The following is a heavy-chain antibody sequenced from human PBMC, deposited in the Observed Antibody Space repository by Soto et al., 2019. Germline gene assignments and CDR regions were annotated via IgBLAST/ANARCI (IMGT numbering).Heavy chain of an antibody. CDR3: ARDKITGLFDY. D-gene: IGHD2-8*02. J-gene: IGHJ4*02. CDR1: GGSFSGYY. CDR2: INHSGST. Sequence: QVQLQQWGAGLLKPSETLSLTCAVYGGSFSGYYWTWIRQPPGTGLEWIGEINHSGSTNYNPSLTSRRTISVDTSKNPFSLQLTSVTAADPAVYYCARDKITGLFDYWGQGTLVTVSS. V-gene: IGHV4-34*01.